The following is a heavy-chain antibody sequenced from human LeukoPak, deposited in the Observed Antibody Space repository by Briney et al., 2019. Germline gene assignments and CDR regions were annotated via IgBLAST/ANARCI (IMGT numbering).Heavy chain of an antibody. J-gene: IGHJ3*02. D-gene: IGHD3-22*01. Sequence: PSQTLSLTCTVSGGSISSGGYYWSWIRQPPGKGLEWIGYIYHSGSTYCDPPLKSRVTISVDTSKNQFSLKLSSVTAADTAVYYCARDKTYYYDSSGLYAFNIWGQGTMVTVSS. CDR2: IYHSGST. V-gene: IGHV4-30-2*01. CDR3: ARDKTYYYDSSGLYAFNI. CDR1: GGSISSGGYY.